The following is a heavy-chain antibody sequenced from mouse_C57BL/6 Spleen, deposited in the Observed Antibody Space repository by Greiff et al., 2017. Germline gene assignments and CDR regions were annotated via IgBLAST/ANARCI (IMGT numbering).Heavy chain of an antibody. J-gene: IGHJ2*01. CDR2: IYPGDGDT. CDR1: GYAFSSSW. V-gene: IGHV1-82*01. Sequence: QVQLQQSGPELVKPGASVKISCKASGYAFSSSWMNWVKQRPGKGLEWIGRIYPGDGDTNYNGKFKGNATLTADKSSSTAYLQLSSLTSEDSAVYFCARNGYGSSYFDYWGQGTTLTVSS. D-gene: IGHD1-1*01. CDR3: ARNGYGSSYFDY.